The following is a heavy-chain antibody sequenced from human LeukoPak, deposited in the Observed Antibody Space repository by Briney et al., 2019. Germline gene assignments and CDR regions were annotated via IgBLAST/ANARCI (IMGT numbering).Heavy chain of an antibody. J-gene: IGHJ6*02. Sequence: ASVKVSCKASGYTFTGYYMHWLRQAPGQGLAWMGWINPNSCGTNYAQKFQGRVTMTRDTSISTAYMELSRLRSDDTAVYYCARDTGYSSSWFPDYYYYGMDVWGQGTTVTVSS. CDR3: ARDTGYSSSWFPDYYYYGMDV. V-gene: IGHV1-2*02. D-gene: IGHD6-13*01. CDR2: INPNSCGT. CDR1: GYTFTGYY.